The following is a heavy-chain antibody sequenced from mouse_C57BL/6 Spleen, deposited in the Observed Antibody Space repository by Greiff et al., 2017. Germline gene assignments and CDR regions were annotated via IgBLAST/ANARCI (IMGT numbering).Heavy chain of an antibody. D-gene: IGHD3-1*01. V-gene: IGHV1-61*01. J-gene: IGHJ2*01. Sequence: QVQLQQPGAELVRPGSSVKLSCKASGYTFTSYWMDWVKQRPGQGLEWIGNIYPSDSETHYNPKFKDKATLTVDKSSSTAYMQLSSLTSEDSAVYYCARGGPAPFFDYWGQGTTLTVSS. CDR3: ARGGPAPFFDY. CDR2: IYPSDSET. CDR1: GYTFTSYW.